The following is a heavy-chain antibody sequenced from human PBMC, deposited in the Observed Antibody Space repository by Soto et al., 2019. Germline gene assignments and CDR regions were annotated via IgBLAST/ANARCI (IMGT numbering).Heavy chain of an antibody. V-gene: IGHV3-53*01. Sequence: GGSLRLSCSASGLTVGNNYMSWVRQAPGKGLEWVSLIYSTGTTKYADSVKGRFTVSRDNAKNTLYLQMNSLRAEDTAVYYCAKDGRGSGRQYNRFGYWGHVTLVTISS. CDR3: AKDGRGSGRQYNRFGY. CDR1: GLTVGNNY. D-gene: IGHD3-10*01. CDR2: IYSTGTT. J-gene: IGHJ4*01.